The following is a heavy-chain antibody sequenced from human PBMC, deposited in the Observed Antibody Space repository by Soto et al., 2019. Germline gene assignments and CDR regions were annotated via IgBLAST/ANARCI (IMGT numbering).Heavy chain of an antibody. CDR2: IYTSGST. V-gene: IGHV4-4*07. CDR3: ARDSVLLWFGELSNTDYYYYGMDV. D-gene: IGHD3-10*01. J-gene: IGHJ6*02. Sequence: SETLSLACTVSGGSISSYYWSWIRQPAGKGLEWIGRIYTSGSTNYNPSLKSRVTMSVDTSKNQLSLKLSSVTAADTAVYYCARDSVLLWFGELSNTDYYYYGMDVWGQGTTVTVSS. CDR1: GGSISSYY.